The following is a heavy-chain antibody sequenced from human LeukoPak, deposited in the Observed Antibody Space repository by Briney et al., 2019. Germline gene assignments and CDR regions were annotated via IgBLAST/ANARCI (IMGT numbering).Heavy chain of an antibody. J-gene: IGHJ6*02. D-gene: IGHD3-22*01. V-gene: IGHV4-34*01. CDR3: AGGFTMILSNSAYYYYGMDV. CDR1: GGSFSGYY. CDR2: INHSGST. Sequence: PSETLSLTCAVYGGSFSGYYWSWIRQPPGKGLEWIGEINHSGSTNYNPSLKSRVTISVDTSKNQFSLKLSSVTAADTAVYYCAGGFTMILSNSAYYYYGMDVWGQGTTVTVSS.